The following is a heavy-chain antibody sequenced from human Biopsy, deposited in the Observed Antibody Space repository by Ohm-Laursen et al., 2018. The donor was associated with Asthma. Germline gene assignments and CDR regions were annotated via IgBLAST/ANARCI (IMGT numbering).Heavy chain of an antibody. J-gene: IGHJ4*02. Sequence: SLGLSCAASVFTLSSYVMHGVRQAPGKGLDWVALISFDPLNKQYADWVRGRFTVSRDSSKNTLYLQMNSLRPDDTAVYYCARDVMEWYLPAFDFWGQGTLVTVSS. CDR1: VFTLSSYV. CDR2: ISFDPLNK. V-gene: IGHV3-30*03. D-gene: IGHD3-3*01. CDR3: ARDVMEWYLPAFDF.